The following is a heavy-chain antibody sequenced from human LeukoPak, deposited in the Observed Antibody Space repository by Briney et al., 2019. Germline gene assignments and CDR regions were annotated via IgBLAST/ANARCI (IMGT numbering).Heavy chain of an antibody. Sequence: PSETLSLTCAVYGGSFSGYYWSWIRQPPGKGLEWIGEINHSGSTNYNPSLKGRVTISVDTSKNQFSLKLSSVTAADTAVYYCARDGNILTGPYGMDVWGQGTTVTVSS. D-gene: IGHD3-9*01. V-gene: IGHV4-34*01. CDR3: ARDGNILTGPYGMDV. J-gene: IGHJ6*02. CDR1: GGSFSGYY. CDR2: INHSGST.